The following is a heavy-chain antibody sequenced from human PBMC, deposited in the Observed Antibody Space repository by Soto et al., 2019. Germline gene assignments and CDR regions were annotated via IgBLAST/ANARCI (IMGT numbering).Heavy chain of an antibody. Sequence: PSETLSLTCAVSCYSITSDYYWGWIRQPPGKGLEWIGSIYSGSTYYNPSLKSRVTISVDTSKNQFSLRLTSVTAADTAMYYCAKKGYYPSGKINLFDYWGQGSLVTVYS. D-gene: IGHD3-10*01. CDR3: AKKGYYPSGKINLFDY. V-gene: IGHV4-38-2*01. CDR1: CYSITSDYY. CDR2: IYSGST. J-gene: IGHJ4*02.